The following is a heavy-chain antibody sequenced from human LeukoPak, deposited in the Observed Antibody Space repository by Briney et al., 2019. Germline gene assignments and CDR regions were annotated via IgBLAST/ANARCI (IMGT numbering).Heavy chain of an antibody. CDR3: AKNGADTHPYYFDY. J-gene: IGHJ4*02. CDR1: GFTFSSYE. Sequence: GGSLRLSCGASGFTFSSYEMNWVRQAPGKGPEWLSNISSSGSTIHYADSVKGRFTISRDNAKNSLYLQMNSLRAEDTAVYYCAKNGADTHPYYFDYWGQGTLVTVSS. CDR2: ISSSGSTI. V-gene: IGHV3-48*03. D-gene: IGHD2-15*01.